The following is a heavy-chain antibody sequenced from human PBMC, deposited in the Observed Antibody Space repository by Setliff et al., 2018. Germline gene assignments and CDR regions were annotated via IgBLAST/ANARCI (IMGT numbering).Heavy chain of an antibody. CDR1: GHTFITFG. D-gene: IGHD3-22*01. CDR3: AYDSSGYYPGY. CDR2: ISAYSDDT. V-gene: IGHV1-18*01. J-gene: IGHJ4*02. Sequence: GASVKVSCKASGHTFITFGISWVRQAPGQGLEWMGWISAYSDDTKYAEEFQGRVTMTMDTSTGTAYMELRSLRSDDTAVYICAYDSSGYYPGYWGQGTLVTVSS.